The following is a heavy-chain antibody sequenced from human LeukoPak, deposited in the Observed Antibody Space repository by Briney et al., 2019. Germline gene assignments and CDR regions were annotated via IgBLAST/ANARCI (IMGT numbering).Heavy chain of an antibody. Sequence: ASVNLSLMFTVCGGGISSYYWSWMRQPPGKGLEWIGYIYTSGSTNYNPSLKSRVTISVDTSKNQFSLKLSSVTAADTAVYYCARTYYDFWSGYPFRGIYFDYWGQGTLVTVSS. CDR2: IYTSGST. V-gene: IGHV4-4*09. D-gene: IGHD3-3*01. J-gene: IGHJ4*02. CDR1: GGGISSYY. CDR3: ARTYYDFWSGYPFRGIYFDY.